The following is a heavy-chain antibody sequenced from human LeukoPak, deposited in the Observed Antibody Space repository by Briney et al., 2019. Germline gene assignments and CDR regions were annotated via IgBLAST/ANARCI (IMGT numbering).Heavy chain of an antibody. J-gene: IGHJ4*02. CDR2: IYTSGST. CDR3: ARDGDFYDSSH. Sequence: PSETLSLTCTVSGGSISSGSYYWSWIRQPAGKGLEWIGRIYTSGSTNYNPSLKSRVTISVDTSKNQFSLKLSSVTAADTAVYYCARDGDFYDSSHWGQGTLVTVSS. V-gene: IGHV4-61*02. CDR1: GGSISSGSYY. D-gene: IGHD3-22*01.